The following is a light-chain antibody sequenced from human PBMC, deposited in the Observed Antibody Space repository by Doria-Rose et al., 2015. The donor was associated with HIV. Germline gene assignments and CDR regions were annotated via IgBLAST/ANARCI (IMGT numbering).Light chain of an antibody. Sequence: EIVMTQSPGTLSLSPGERATLSCRASQSVSANYLAWYQQRPGQSPLLLIYGASSRATDIPDRFSGSEYGTDFTLTISRLEPEDFAVYYCHQYASSRTFGQGTKVEIK. J-gene: IGKJ1*01. CDR2: GAS. V-gene: IGKV3-20*01. CDR1: QSVSANY. CDR3: HQYASSRT.